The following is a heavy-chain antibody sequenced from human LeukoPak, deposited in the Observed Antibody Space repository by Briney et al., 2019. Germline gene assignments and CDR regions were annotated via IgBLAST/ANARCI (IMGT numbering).Heavy chain of an antibody. CDR1: GGSISSSSYY. J-gene: IGHJ5*02. D-gene: IGHD6-19*01. CDR2: IYYSGST. Sequence: SETLSLTCTVSGGSISSSSYYWGWIRQPPGKGLEWIGSIYYSGSTYYNPSLKSRVTISVDTSKNQFSLKLSSVTAADTAVYYCARTRYSSGWLNWFDPWGQGTLVTVSS. CDR3: ARTRYSSGWLNWFDP. V-gene: IGHV4-39*07.